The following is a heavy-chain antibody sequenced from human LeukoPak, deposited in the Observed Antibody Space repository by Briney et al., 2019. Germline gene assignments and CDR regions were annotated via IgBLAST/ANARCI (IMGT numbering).Heavy chain of an antibody. Sequence: GGSLRLSCAASGFTFSSYSMNWVRQAPGRGLEWVSFISSSSSAIYYADSVKGRFTISRDNAKNSLYLQMNSLRAEDTAVYYCARDHIVGATNFDDWGQGILVTVSS. J-gene: IGHJ4*02. CDR3: ARDHIVGATNFDD. V-gene: IGHV3-48*04. CDR1: GFTFSSYS. CDR2: ISSSSSAI. D-gene: IGHD1-26*01.